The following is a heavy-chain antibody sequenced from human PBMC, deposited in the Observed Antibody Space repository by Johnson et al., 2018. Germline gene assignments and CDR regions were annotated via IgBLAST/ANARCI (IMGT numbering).Heavy chain of an antibody. CDR1: GFTLSSYW. D-gene: IGHD4-17*01. J-gene: IGHJ3*02. CDR2: INSDGSTT. Sequence: EVQLLESGGGPVQPGGSLRLSCSASGFTLSSYWMDWVRQDPGKGLVWVSGINSDGSTTSYADSVKGRFTISRDNAENTLFLQMNSLRADDTAVYYCARGNGHAFDMWGQGTLVTVSS. V-gene: IGHV3-74*01. CDR3: ARGNGHAFDM.